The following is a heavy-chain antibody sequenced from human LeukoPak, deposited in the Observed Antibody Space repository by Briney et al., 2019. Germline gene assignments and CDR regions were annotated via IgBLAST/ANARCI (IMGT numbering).Heavy chain of an antibody. V-gene: IGHV3-21*01. D-gene: IGHD4-17*01. Sequence: PGGSLRLSCAASGFTFSSYSMNWVRQAPGKGLEWVSSISSSSSYIYYADSVKGRFTNSRDNAKNSLYLQMNSLRAEDTAVYYCARGRRSLRCFDYWGQGTLVTVSS. CDR3: ARGRRSLRCFDY. CDR1: GFTFSSYS. J-gene: IGHJ4*02. CDR2: ISSSSSYI.